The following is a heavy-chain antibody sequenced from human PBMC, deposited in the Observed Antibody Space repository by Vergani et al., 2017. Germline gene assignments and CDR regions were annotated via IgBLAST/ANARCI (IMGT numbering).Heavy chain of an antibody. CDR3: ANQGYCTNGVCHRAFDY. CDR2: ISGSGGST. V-gene: IGHV3-23*01. Sequence: EVQLLESGGGLVQPGGSLRLSCAASGFTFSSYAMSWVRQAPGKGLEWVSAISGSGGSTYYADSVKGRFTISRDNSKNTLYLQMNRLRAEDTAVYYCANQGYCTNGVCHRAFDYWGQGTLVTVSS. J-gene: IGHJ4*02. CDR1: GFTFSSYA. D-gene: IGHD2-8*01.